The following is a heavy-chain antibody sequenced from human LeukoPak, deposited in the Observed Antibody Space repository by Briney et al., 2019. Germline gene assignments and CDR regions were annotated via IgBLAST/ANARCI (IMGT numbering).Heavy chain of an antibody. CDR3: ARSGGWYDFDI. D-gene: IGHD6-19*01. Sequence: GGSLRLSCAASGFTFDDYAMHWVRQAPGKGLEWVSGISWNSGSIGYADSVKGRFTISRDNAKNSLYLQMNSLRAEDMALYYCARSGGWYDFDIWGQGTMVTVSS. CDR1: GFTFDDYA. V-gene: IGHV3-9*03. CDR2: ISWNSGSI. J-gene: IGHJ3*02.